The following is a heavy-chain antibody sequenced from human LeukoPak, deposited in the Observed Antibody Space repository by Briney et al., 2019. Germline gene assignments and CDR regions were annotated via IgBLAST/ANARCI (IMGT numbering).Heavy chain of an antibody. CDR1: GFTFNIYA. J-gene: IGHJ6*03. CDR3: AKGSGSGSYYSTTYYYYYMDV. CDR2: VSGGGDST. Sequence: GGSLRLSCAASGFTFNIYAMSWVRQAPGKGLEWVSAVSGGGDSTYYADSVKGRFTISRDNSKNRLYLQINSLRAEDTAVYYCAKGSGSGSYYSTTYYYYYMDVWGKGTTVTVSS. V-gene: IGHV3-23*01. D-gene: IGHD3-10*01.